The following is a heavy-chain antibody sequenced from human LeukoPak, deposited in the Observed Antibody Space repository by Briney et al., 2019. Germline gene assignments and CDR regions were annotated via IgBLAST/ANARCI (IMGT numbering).Heavy chain of an antibody. CDR3: ARENPPGLAKKALH. J-gene: IGHJ4*02. CDR1: GFAFSNYW. V-gene: IGHV3-74*01. D-gene: IGHD6-6*01. CDR2: INSDGSST. Sequence: GGSLRLSCAASGFAFSNYWMHWVRQAPGKGLVLVSRINSDGSSTSYADSVKGRFTISRDNAKNTLYLQMNSLRAEDTAVYYCARENPPGLAKKALHWGQGTLVTVSS.